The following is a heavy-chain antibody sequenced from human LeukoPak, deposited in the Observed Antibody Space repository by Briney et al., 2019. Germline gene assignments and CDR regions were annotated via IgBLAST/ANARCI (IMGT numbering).Heavy chain of an antibody. CDR2: ISGSGGST. Sequence: GGSLRLSCAASGFTFSSYAMSWVRQAPGKGLEWVSAISGSGGSTYYADSMKGRFTISRDNSKNTLYLQMNSLRAEDTAVYYCANSLWDASDYWGQGTLVPVSS. J-gene: IGHJ4*02. D-gene: IGHD1-26*01. CDR1: GFTFSSYA. V-gene: IGHV3-23*01. CDR3: ANSLWDASDY.